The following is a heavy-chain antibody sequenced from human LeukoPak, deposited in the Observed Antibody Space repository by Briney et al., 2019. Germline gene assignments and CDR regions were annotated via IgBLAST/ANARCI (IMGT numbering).Heavy chain of an antibody. CDR3: AKASNTLDY. CDR1: GFPFSASA. D-gene: IGHD2/OR15-2a*01. Sequence: PGGSLRLSCAAFGFPFSASAMSWVRQAPGKGLEWVSTISNSGGNTYYANSVRGRFTTSRDNSKNTLFLQLNSLRAEDTAVYYCAKASNTLDYWGQGTLVTVSS. V-gene: IGHV3-23*01. CDR2: ISNSGGNT. J-gene: IGHJ4*02.